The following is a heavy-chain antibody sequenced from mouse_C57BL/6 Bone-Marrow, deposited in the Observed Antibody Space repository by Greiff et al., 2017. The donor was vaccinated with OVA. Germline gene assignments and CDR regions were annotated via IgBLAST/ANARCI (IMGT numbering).Heavy chain of an antibody. J-gene: IGHJ4*01. D-gene: IGHD2-4*01. V-gene: IGHV1-18*01. CDR2: INPNNGGT. CDR3: ARQGYDYVDAMDY. CDR1: GYTFTDYN. Sequence: EVKLQESGPELVKPGASVKIPCTASGYTFTDYNMDWVKQSHGKSLEWIGDINPNNGGTIYNQKFKGKATLTVDKSSSTAYMELRSLTSEDTAVYDCARQGYDYVDAMDYWGQGTSVTVSA.